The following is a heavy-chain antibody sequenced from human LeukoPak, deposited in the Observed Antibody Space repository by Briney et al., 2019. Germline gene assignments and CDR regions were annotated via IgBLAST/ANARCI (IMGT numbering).Heavy chain of an antibody. J-gene: IGHJ4*02. Sequence: SVKVSCKASGGTFSSYTISWVRQAPGQGLEWMGRIIPILGIANYAQKFQGRVTITADKSTSTAYMELSSLRSEDTAVYYCARAPKAYGRVYYFDYWGQGTLVTVSS. CDR3: ARAPKAYGRVYYFDY. V-gene: IGHV1-69*02. CDR1: GGTFSSYT. CDR2: IIPILGIA. D-gene: IGHD4-17*01.